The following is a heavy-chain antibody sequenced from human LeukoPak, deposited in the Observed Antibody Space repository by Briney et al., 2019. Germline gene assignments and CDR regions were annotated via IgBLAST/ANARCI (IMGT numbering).Heavy chain of an antibody. CDR1: GFTFSDSW. CDR2: IKRDGSAK. CDR3: AKGVTSGY. D-gene: IGHD2-21*02. J-gene: IGHJ4*02. Sequence: GGSLRLSCAASGFTFSDSWMTWVRQAPGKGLEWVANIKRDGSAKNYVDSVKGRFTISRDNAKNSLYLQMNSPRAEDTAVYYCAKGVTSGYWGQGTLVTVSS. V-gene: IGHV3-7*04.